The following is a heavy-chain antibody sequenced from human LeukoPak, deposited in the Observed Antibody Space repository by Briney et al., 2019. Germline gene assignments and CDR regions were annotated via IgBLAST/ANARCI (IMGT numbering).Heavy chain of an antibody. D-gene: IGHD2-2*02. V-gene: IGHV1-69*04. CDR2: IIPILGIA. CDR1: GGTFSSYT. J-gene: IGHJ4*02. CDR3: AREGDIVVVPAATPTPRVFDY. Sequence: SVKVSCKASGGTFSSYTISWVRQAPGQGLEWMGRIIPILGIANYAQKFQGRVTITADKSTSTAYMELSSLRSEDTAVYYCAREGDIVVVPAATPTPRVFDYRGQGTLVTVSS.